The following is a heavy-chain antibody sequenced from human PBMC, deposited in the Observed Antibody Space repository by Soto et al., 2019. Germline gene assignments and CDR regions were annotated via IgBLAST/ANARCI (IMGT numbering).Heavy chain of an antibody. D-gene: IGHD2-2*01. Sequence: VASGQGSSKTSCYTFSNYGITWGLQEPGQPLEWLGWISLYSDGTNYAQKFQGRVSMTTDTSTTTAYMELRSLRSDDTAVYYCARVVPGAEAWFGPWGQGTLVTVSS. CDR1: CYTFSNYG. CDR2: ISLYSDGT. J-gene: IGHJ5*02. V-gene: IGHV1-18*01. CDR3: ARVVPGAEAWFGP.